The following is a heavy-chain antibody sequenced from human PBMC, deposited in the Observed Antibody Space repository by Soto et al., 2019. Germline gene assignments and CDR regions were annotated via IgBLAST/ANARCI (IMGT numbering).Heavy chain of an antibody. V-gene: IGHV3-23*01. J-gene: IGHJ6*02. CDR3: AKGRSYYYYYGVDV. CDR2: IIDSGAST. CDR1: GFTFSSCA. Sequence: GGSLRLSCAASGFTFSSCAMGWVRQAPGKGLEWVSDIIDSGASTYYADSVKGRFTISRDNSKSTLYLQMNSLRAEDTALYYCAKGRSYYYYYGVDVWSQGTTVTVSS.